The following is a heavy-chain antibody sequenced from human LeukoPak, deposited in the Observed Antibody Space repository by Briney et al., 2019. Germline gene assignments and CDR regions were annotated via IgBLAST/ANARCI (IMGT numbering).Heavy chain of an antibody. CDR2: ISGSGGST. V-gene: IGHV3-23*01. CDR1: GFTFSSYA. J-gene: IGHJ4*02. Sequence: GASLRLSCAASGFTFSSYAMSWVRQAPGKGREWVSAISGSGGSTYYADSVKGRFTISRDNSKNTLYLQMNSLRAEDTAVYYCAKTYTWNDVLPFDYWGQGTLVTVSS. D-gene: IGHD1-1*01. CDR3: AKTYTWNDVLPFDY.